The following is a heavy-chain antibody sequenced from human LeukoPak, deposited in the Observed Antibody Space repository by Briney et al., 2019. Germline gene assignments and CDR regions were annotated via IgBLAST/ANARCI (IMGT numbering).Heavy chain of an antibody. CDR1: GFTFSTYS. CDR2: ISDSSAM. CDR3: ARDGGYSGYDADC. D-gene: IGHD5-12*01. Sequence: GGSLRLSCAASGFTFSTYSMKWVRQAPGKGLEWVSYISDSSAMYYADSVRGRFTISRENGKDSLFLQMNSLRAEDTAVYYCARDGGYSGYDADCWGQGTLVTVSS. V-gene: IGHV3-48*01. J-gene: IGHJ4*02.